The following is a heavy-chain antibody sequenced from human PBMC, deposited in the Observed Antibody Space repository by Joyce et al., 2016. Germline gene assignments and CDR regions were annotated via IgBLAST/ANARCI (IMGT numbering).Heavy chain of an antibody. D-gene: IGHD6-19*01. CDR2: ISTTSKYT. Sequence: GAGLVKPGGSLRLSCAASGFTFSDHYMTWIRQAPGKGLEWLSDISTTSKYTNYADSVKGRFTISRDNAKNSLYLHMDSLRVDDAAVYYCAGMGLTVPGTPLDYWGQGTLVTVSA. J-gene: IGHJ4*02. CDR3: AGMGLTVPGTPLDY. CDR1: GFTFSDHY. V-gene: IGHV3-11*06.